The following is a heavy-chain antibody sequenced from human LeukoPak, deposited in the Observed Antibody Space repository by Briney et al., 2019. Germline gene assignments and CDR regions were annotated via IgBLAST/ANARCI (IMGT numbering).Heavy chain of an antibody. CDR1: GFTFSSYA. CDR2: ISGSGGST. J-gene: IGHJ6*02. D-gene: IGHD3-22*01. CDR3: ARGYSSGYYFRHYGMDV. Sequence: GGSLRLSCAASGFTFSSYAMSWVRQAPGKGLEWVSAISGSGGSTYYADSVKGRFTISRDNSKNTLYLQMNSLRAEDTAVYYCARGYSSGYYFRHYGMDVWGQGTTVTVSS. V-gene: IGHV3-23*01.